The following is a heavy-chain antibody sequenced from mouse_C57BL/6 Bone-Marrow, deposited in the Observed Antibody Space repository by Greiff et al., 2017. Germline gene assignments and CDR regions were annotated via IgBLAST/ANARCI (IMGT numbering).Heavy chain of an antibody. CDR3: ARSSHYCGSSPAWFAY. CDR2: IHPNSGST. D-gene: IGHD1-1*01. J-gene: IGHJ3*01. Sequence: QVQLQQPGAELVKPGASVKLSCKASGYTFTSYWMHWVKQRPGQGLEWIGMIHPNSGSTNYNEKFKSKATLTVDKSSSTAYMQLSSLTSEDSAVYYCARSSHYCGSSPAWFAYWGQGTLVTVSA. CDR1: GYTFTSYW. V-gene: IGHV1-64*01.